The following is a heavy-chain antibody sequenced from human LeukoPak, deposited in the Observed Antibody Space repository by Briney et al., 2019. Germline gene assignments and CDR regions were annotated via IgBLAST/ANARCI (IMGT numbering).Heavy chain of an antibody. D-gene: IGHD3-22*01. CDR2: ISVSGGTT. CDR1: GFTFSSCA. J-gene: IGHJ4*02. Sequence: PGGSLRLSCAASGFTFSSCAMSWVRQAPGKGLEWVSTISVSGGTTYYADSVRGRFTIPRDNSKNTLYLQMNSLRADDTAVYYCAKDPNRYFYDSSGYFDFWGQGTLVTVSS. CDR3: AKDPNRYFYDSSGYFDF. V-gene: IGHV3-23*01.